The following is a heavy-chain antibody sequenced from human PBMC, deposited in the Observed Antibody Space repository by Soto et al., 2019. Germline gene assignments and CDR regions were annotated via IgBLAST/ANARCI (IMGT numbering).Heavy chain of an antibody. D-gene: IGHD6-13*01. V-gene: IGHV3-23*01. CDR2: ISGSGGST. Sequence: GGSLRLSCAASGFTFSSYAMSWVRQAPGKGLEWVSAISGSGGSTYYADSVKGRFTISRDNSKNTLYLQMNSLRAEDTAVYYCAKIVKAAYAGYSSSWYKGVRAGFMDVWGQGTTVTVSS. CDR3: AKIVKAAYAGYSSSWYKGVRAGFMDV. CDR1: GFTFSSYA. J-gene: IGHJ6*02.